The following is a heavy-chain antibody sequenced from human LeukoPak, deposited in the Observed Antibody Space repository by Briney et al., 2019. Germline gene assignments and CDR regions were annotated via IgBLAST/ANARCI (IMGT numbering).Heavy chain of an antibody. CDR3: AREVGGDYVFDY. Sequence: GRSLRLSCAASGFTFSSYTMHWVRQAPGKGLEWVAAISYDGSNKYYADSVKVRFTISRDNSKNTLFLQMNSLTTEDTAVYYCAREVGGDYVFDYWGQGTLVTVSS. CDR1: GFTFSSYT. J-gene: IGHJ4*02. CDR2: ISYDGSNK. D-gene: IGHD4-17*01. V-gene: IGHV3-30-3*01.